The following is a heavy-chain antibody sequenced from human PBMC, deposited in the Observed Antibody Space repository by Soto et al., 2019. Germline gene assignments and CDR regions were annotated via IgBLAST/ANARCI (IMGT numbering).Heavy chain of an antibody. CDR3: VKDDGGYPSTAPH. CDR1: GITISNYP. V-gene: IGHV3-23*01. Sequence: EVQLLESGGGLVQPGGSLRLSCAASGITISNYPMSWVRQATGKGLDWVSGISGSGDRTYYADSAKGRFTISKDISRNSLSLQLASLGVEDTAVYFCVKDDGGYPSTAPHWGQGTLVTVSS. CDR2: ISGSGDRT. J-gene: IGHJ4*02. D-gene: IGHD3-22*01.